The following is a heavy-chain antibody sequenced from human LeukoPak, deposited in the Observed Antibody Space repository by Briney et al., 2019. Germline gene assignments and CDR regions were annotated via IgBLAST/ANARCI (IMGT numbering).Heavy chain of an antibody. J-gene: IGHJ6*02. Sequence: GGSLRLSCAASGFTFSSYSMNWVRQAPGKGLEWVSSISSSSSYIYYADSVKGRFTISRDNAKNSLYLQMNSLRAEDTAVYYCPRALSPYCSGGSCYSAESRSYYYYGMDVWGQGTTVTVSS. CDR3: PRALSPYCSGGSCYSAESRSYYYYGMDV. D-gene: IGHD2-15*01. V-gene: IGHV3-21*01. CDR1: GFTFSSYS. CDR2: ISSSSSYI.